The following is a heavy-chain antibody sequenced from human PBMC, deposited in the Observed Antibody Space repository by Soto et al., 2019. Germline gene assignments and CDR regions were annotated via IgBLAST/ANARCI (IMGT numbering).Heavy chain of an antibody. CDR2: IYGGGTT. J-gene: IGHJ4*02. CDR3: ARGGGGSLDY. CDR1: GFTVSGNY. Sequence: EVQLVESGGGLVQPGGSLRLSCAGSGFTVSGNYMTWVRQAPGKGLEWVSVIYGGGTTYYADSVKGRFTISRQNSENILYLQMNSLRAEDTAVYYCARGGGGSLDYWGQGTLVTVSS. D-gene: IGHD3-16*01. V-gene: IGHV3-53*04.